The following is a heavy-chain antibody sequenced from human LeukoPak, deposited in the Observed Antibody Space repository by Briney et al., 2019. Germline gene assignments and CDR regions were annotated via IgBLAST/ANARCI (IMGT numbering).Heavy chain of an antibody. Sequence: GGSLRLSCTVSGFTVSSNSMSWVRQAPGKGLEWVSFIFSSTHYSDSVKGRFTISRDNSKNTLYLQMNSLRAEDTAVYYCARRAGAYSHPYDYWGQGTLVTDSS. CDR2: IFSST. D-gene: IGHD4/OR15-4a*01. V-gene: IGHV3-53*01. CDR3: ARRAGAYSHPYDY. J-gene: IGHJ4*02. CDR1: GFTVSSNS.